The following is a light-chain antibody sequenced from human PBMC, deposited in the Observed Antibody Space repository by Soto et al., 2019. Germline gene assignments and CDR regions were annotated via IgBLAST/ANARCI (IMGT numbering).Light chain of an antibody. V-gene: IGLV2-23*03. Sequence: QSVLTQPASVSGSPGQSITISCTGTSSDVGSYNLVSWYQQHPGKAPKLMIYEGSKRPSGVSNRFAGSKSGNTASLTISVLQAEEEYDYYWCSYAGSSTFRVFGGGTKVTVL. CDR3: CSYAGSSTFRV. J-gene: IGLJ2*01. CDR2: EGS. CDR1: SSDVGSYNL.